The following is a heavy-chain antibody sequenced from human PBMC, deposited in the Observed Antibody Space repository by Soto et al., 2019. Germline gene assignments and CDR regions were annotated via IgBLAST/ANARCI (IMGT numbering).Heavy chain of an antibody. J-gene: IGHJ4*02. Sequence: GGSLRLSCAASGFTFDDYAMHWVRQAPGKGLEWVSGISWNSGSIGYADAVKGRFTISRDNAKNSLYLQMNSLRAEDTALYYCAKDIGFSVDTAMGSWGQGTLVTVSS. D-gene: IGHD5-18*01. CDR3: AKDIGFSVDTAMGS. V-gene: IGHV3-9*01. CDR1: GFTFDDYA. CDR2: ISWNSGSI.